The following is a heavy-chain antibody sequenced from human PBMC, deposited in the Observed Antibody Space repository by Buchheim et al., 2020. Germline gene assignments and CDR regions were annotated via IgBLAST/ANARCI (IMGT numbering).Heavy chain of an antibody. J-gene: IGHJ6*02. CDR1: GFTFSSFE. V-gene: IGHV3-48*03. D-gene: IGHD1-1*01. CDR2: ISSSGSTK. CDR3: ASLKGRTGTGYGMDV. Sequence: EVQLVESGGGLVLPGGSLRLSCAVAGFTFSSFEMNWVRQAPGKGLEWVSYISSSGSTKYYADSVKGRFPISRDNAENSINLQMNSLRVEDTAAYYCASLKGRTGTGYGMDVWGQGTT.